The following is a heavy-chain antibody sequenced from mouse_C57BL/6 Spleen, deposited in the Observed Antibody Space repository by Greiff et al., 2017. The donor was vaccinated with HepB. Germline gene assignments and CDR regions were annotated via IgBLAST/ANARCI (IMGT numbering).Heavy chain of an antibody. Sequence: QVQLQQPGAELVKPGASVKLSCKASGYTFTSYWMHWVKQRPGQGLEWIGMIHPNSGSTNYNEKFKSKATLTVDKSSSTAYMQISSLTSEDSAVYYCAFITTVVATNFDYWGQGTTLTVSS. V-gene: IGHV1-64*01. CDR1: GYTFTSYW. CDR2: IHPNSGST. J-gene: IGHJ2*01. CDR3: AFITTVVATNFDY. D-gene: IGHD1-1*01.